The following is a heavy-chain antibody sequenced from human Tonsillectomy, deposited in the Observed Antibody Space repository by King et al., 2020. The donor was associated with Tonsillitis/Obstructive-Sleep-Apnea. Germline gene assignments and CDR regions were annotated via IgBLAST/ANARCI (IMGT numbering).Heavy chain of an antibody. Sequence: VQLQESGPGLVKPSQTLSLTCTVSGGSISGGAHFWSWIRQHPGKGLEWIGYIHNSGSTHENPSLKSRVSLSVDTSKNQLSLKMRSMTAADTAVYYCAGGTNYDFLSGRNGFDPWGPGTLVTVSS. CDR3: AGGTNYDFLSGRNGFDP. CDR2: IHNSGST. CDR1: GGSISGGAHF. V-gene: IGHV4-31*03. J-gene: IGHJ5*02. D-gene: IGHD3-3*01.